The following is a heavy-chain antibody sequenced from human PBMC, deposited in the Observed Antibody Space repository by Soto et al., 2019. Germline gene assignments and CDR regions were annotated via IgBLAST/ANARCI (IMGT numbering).Heavy chain of an antibody. CDR2: IKSKSDAGTT. V-gene: IGHV3-15*01. CDR3: TTDPLLFGLPGK. J-gene: IGHJ4*02. CDR1: GFTFSQAW. D-gene: IGHD3-10*01. Sequence: GGSLRLSCAGSGFTFSQAWMSWVRQAPGKGLEWVGRIKSKSDAGTTDYAAPVKGRFIISRDDSKNTLYLQLNSLTTDDTAVYYCTTDPLLFGLPGKWGQGTLVTVSS.